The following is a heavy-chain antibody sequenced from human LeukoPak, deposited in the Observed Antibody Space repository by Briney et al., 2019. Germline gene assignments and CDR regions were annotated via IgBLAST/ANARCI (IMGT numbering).Heavy chain of an antibody. J-gene: IGHJ4*02. CDR1: GFTFSSYA. CDR3: AINPGDYDDFDY. D-gene: IGHD4-17*01. V-gene: IGHV3-23*01. Sequence: PGRSLRLSCAASGFTFSSYAMTWVRQAPGKGLEWVSAISGPGGAPFYADSVKGRFTISRDNSNNMLYLQMNSLRADDTALYYCAINPGDYDDFDYWGQGTLVTVSS. CDR2: ISGPGGAP.